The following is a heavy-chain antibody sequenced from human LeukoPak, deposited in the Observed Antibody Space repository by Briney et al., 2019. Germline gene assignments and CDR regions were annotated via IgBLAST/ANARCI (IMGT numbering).Heavy chain of an antibody. Sequence: ASVKVSCKASGGTFSSYAISWVRQAPGQGLEWMGGIIPIFGTANYAQKFQGRVTITADKSTSTAYMELSSLRSEDTAVYYCARGGYYDYVWGSYRYYYFDYWGQGTLVTVSS. D-gene: IGHD3-16*02. CDR1: GGTFSSYA. J-gene: IGHJ4*02. CDR3: ARGGYYDYVWGSYRYYYFDY. CDR2: IIPIFGTA. V-gene: IGHV1-69*06.